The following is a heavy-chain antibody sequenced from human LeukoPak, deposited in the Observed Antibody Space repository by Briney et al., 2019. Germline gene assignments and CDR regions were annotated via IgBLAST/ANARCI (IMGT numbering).Heavy chain of an antibody. CDR1: GFTFSSYA. CDR2: ISASGGT. J-gene: IGHJ4*02. CDR3: GSPQYYDFWGGADY. D-gene: IGHD3-3*01. V-gene: IGHV3-23*01. Sequence: GGSLRLPCAVSGFTFSSYAMTWVRQAPGKGLEWVSAISASGGTHYADSVKGRFTISRDNSKNTLFLQMNNLRAEDTAVYYCGSPQYYDFWGGADYWGQGTLVTVSS.